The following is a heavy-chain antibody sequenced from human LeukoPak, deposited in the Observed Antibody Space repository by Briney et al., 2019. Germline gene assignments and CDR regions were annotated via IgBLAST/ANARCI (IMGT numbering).Heavy chain of an antibody. CDR2: ISYDGSNK. D-gene: IGHD3-22*01. CDR3: AKIPGYDSSGYYYGPPD. Sequence: GGSLRLSCAASGFTFSSYGMHWVRQAPGKGLEWVAAISYDGSNKYYADSVKGRFTISRDNSKNTLYLQMNSLRAEDTAVYYCAKIPGYDSSGYYYGPPDWGQGTLVTVS. V-gene: IGHV3-30*18. J-gene: IGHJ4*02. CDR1: GFTFSSYG.